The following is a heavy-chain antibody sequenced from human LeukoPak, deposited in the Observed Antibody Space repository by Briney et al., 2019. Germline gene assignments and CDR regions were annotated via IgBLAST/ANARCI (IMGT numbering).Heavy chain of an antibody. CDR1: GYSISSGYY. J-gene: IGHJ3*02. CDR2: IYHSGST. Sequence: SETLSLTCTVTGYSISSGYYWGWIRQPPGKGLEWIGSIYHSGSTNYNPSLKSRVTISVDTSKNQFSLKLSSVTAADTAVYYCAREGIAAAGTLDAFDIWGQGTMVTVSS. D-gene: IGHD6-13*01. CDR3: AREGIAAAGTLDAFDI. V-gene: IGHV4-38-2*02.